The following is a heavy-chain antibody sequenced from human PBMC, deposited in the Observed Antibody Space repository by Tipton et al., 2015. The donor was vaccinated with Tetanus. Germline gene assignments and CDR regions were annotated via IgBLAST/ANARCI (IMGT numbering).Heavy chain of an antibody. Sequence: TLSLTCTVSGGSISRSSSYWGWIRQPPGRRLEWIGSISYSGITYYNPSLKSRVTMSGDTTTNRFSLRLASVTAADAADYYCARHWFELRGFDYWGQGALVTVSS. D-gene: IGHD1-7*01. CDR2: ISYSGIT. V-gene: IGHV4-39*01. J-gene: IGHJ4*02. CDR1: GGSISRSSSY. CDR3: ARHWFELRGFDY.